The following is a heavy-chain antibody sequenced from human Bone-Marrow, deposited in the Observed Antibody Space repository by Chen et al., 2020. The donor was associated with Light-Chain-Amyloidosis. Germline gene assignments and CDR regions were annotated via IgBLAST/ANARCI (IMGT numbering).Heavy chain of an antibody. Sequence: EVGLVESGGGRGKPGGSLRPSWAASGFTFSLYGMTWVRQAPGKGLEWVSSITGGGTSINYADSVRGRFTISGANARNPLYLQMNSLRAEDTAVYYCARSPYSTVAPHYYGMDLWGQGITVTVSS. D-gene: IGHD6-13*01. CDR2: ITGGGTSI. CDR3: ARSPYSTVAPHYYGMDL. CDR1: GFTFSLYG. V-gene: IGHV3-21*01. J-gene: IGHJ6*02.